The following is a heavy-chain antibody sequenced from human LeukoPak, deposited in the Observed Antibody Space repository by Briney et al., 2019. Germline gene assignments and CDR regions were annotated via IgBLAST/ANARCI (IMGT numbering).Heavy chain of an antibody. Sequence: GGSLRLSCAASGFTYEVYAMHGVRDAREKGLEGGWGFCWNSGSIGYADSVKGRFTISRDNAKNSLYLQMNSLRAEDTALYYCAKDIDYDSSGYIFDYWGQGTLVTVSS. CDR2: FCWNSGSI. D-gene: IGHD3-22*01. CDR3: AKDIDYDSSGYIFDY. J-gene: IGHJ4*02. V-gene: IGHV3-9*01. CDR1: GFTYEVYA.